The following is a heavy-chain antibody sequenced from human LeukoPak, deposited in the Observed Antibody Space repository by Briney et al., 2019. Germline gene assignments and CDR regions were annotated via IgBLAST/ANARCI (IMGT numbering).Heavy chain of an antibody. CDR3: ARSNYCCGGTCFYYYYMDV. J-gene: IGHJ6*03. Sequence: SETLSLTCTVSGGSISSYYWSWIRQPPGKGLEWIGFIFYSGTTTYNPSLKSRVTISVNTSKNQFSLKLSSVTAADTAVYYCARSNYCCGGTCFYYYYMDVWGKGTTVTVSS. CDR1: GGSISSYY. D-gene: IGHD2-15*01. V-gene: IGHV4-59*01. CDR2: IFYSGTT.